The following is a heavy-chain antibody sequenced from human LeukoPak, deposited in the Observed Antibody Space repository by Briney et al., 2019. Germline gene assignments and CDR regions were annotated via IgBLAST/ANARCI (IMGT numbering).Heavy chain of an antibody. D-gene: IGHD6-13*01. Sequence: PSETLSLTCTVSGGSISSYYWSWIRQPPGKGLEWIGYIYYSGSTNYNPSLKSRVTISVDTSKNQFSLKLSSVTAADTAVYYCANIPPTAAAGKDYYYYYMDVWGKGTTVTVSS. J-gene: IGHJ6*03. CDR3: ANIPPTAAAGKDYYYYYMDV. V-gene: IGHV4-59*08. CDR2: IYYSGST. CDR1: GGSISSYY.